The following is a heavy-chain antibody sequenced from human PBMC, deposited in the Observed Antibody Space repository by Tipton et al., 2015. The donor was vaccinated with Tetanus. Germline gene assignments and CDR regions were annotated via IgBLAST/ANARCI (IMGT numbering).Heavy chain of an antibody. CDR1: GFTFSSYA. Sequence: SLRLSCAASGFTFSSYAMSWVRQAPGKGLEWVSAISGSGGSTYYADSVKGRFTISRDNSKNTLYLQMNSLRAEDTAVYYCASLDGVVPAAIEVDYYYYGMDVWGQGTTVTVSS. CDR3: ASLDGVVPAAIEVDYYYYGMDV. V-gene: IGHV3-23*01. D-gene: IGHD2-2*01. CDR2: ISGSGGST. J-gene: IGHJ6*02.